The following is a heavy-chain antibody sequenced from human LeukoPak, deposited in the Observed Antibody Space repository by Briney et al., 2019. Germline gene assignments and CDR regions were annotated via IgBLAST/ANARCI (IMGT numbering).Heavy chain of an antibody. Sequence: SVKVSCKASGGTFSSYAISWVRQAPGQGLEWMGGIIPIFGTANYAQKFQGRVTITADKSTSTAYMELSSLRSEDTAVYYCAHVPPEDYYCYGMDVWGKGTTVTVSS. CDR3: AHVPPEDYYCYGMDV. V-gene: IGHV1-69*06. J-gene: IGHJ6*04. D-gene: IGHD3-16*01. CDR1: GGTFSSYA. CDR2: IIPIFGTA.